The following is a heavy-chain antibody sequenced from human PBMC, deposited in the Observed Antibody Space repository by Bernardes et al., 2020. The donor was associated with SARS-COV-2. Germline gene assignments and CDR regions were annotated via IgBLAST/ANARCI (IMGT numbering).Heavy chain of an antibody. Sequence: SEPLSLTCTVFGGSISSYYWSWIRQPPGKGLEWIGYIYYSGSTNYNPSLKSRVTISVDTSKNQFSLKLSSVTAADTAVYYCAREGYRHDAFDIWGQGTMVTVSS. CDR2: IYYSGST. CDR3: AREGYRHDAFDI. J-gene: IGHJ3*02. D-gene: IGHD1-1*01. CDR1: GGSISSYY. V-gene: IGHV4-59*01.